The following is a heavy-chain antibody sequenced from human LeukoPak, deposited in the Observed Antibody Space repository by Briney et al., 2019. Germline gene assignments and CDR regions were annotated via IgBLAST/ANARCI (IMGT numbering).Heavy chain of an antibody. CDR2: ISSSSKYI. J-gene: IGHJ4*02. Sequence: PGGSLRLSCAASEFTFSSYNMNWVRQAPGKGLEWVSSISSSSKYIYYADSVKGRFTISRDNAKNSLYLQMNSLRAEDTAVYYCARDSGDYSSPVDYWGQGTLVTVSS. V-gene: IGHV3-21*01. D-gene: IGHD1-26*01. CDR3: ARDSGDYSSPVDY. CDR1: EFTFSSYN.